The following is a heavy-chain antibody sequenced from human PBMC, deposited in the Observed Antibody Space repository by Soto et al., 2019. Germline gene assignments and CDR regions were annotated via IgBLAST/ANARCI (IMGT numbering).Heavy chain of an antibody. V-gene: IGHV2-5*02. CDR1: WFSLSTSGVG. J-gene: IGHJ5*02. Sequence: GPSLVNPTQTLTLTCTFSWFSLSTSGVGVGWIRQPPGKALEWLALIYWDDDKRYSPSLKSRLTITKDTSKNQVVLTMTNMDPVDTATYYCAHEVGSTIPNWFDPWGQGTLVTVSS. CDR3: AHEVGSTIPNWFDP. D-gene: IGHD5-12*01. CDR2: IYWDDDK.